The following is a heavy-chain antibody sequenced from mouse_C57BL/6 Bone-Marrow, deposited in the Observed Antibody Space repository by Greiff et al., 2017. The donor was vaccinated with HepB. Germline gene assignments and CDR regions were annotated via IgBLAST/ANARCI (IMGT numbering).Heavy chain of an antibody. Sequence: EVQLQQSGAELVRPGASVKLSCTASGFNIKDDYMHWVKQRPEQGLEWIGWIDPENGDTEYASKFQGKATITADTSSNTAYLQLSSLTSEDTAVYYCTTTGDLGSSFVDYWGQGTTLTVSS. CDR1: GFNIKDDY. V-gene: IGHV14-4*01. J-gene: IGHJ2*01. CDR2: IDPENGDT. D-gene: IGHD1-1*01. CDR3: TTTGDLGSSFVDY.